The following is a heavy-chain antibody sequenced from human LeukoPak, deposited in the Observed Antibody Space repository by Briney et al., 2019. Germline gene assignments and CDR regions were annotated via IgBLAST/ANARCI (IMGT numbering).Heavy chain of an antibody. V-gene: IGHV1-46*01. CDR1: GYTFTTYY. J-gene: IGHJ5*02. CDR2: INPNSGST. D-gene: IGHD3-9*01. Sequence: ASVKVSCKASGYTFTTYYMHWVRQAPGQGLEWMGIINPNSGSTNYAQKLQGRVTMTTDASTSTAYMELRSLRFDDTAIYYCAKDWHILTGRNCFDPWGQGTLVTVSS. CDR3: AKDWHILTGRNCFDP.